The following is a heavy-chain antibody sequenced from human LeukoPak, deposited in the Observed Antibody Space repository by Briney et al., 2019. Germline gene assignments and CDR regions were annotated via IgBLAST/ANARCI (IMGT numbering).Heavy chain of an antibody. CDR3: AKARYQRYYYGMDV. V-gene: IGHV3-23*01. Sequence: GGSLRLSCAASGFTFSSYAMNWVRQAPGKGLEWVSAITGSGDSTYYADSVKGRFTISRDNSKNTLYLQMNSLRAEDTAVYYCAKARYQRYYYGMDVWGQGTTVTVSS. J-gene: IGHJ6*02. CDR1: GFTFSSYA. CDR2: ITGSGDST. D-gene: IGHD3-9*01.